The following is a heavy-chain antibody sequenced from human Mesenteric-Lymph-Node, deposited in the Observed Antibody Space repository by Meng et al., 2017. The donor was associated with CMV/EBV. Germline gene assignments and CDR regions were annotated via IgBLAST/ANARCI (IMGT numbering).Heavy chain of an antibody. J-gene: IGHJ4*02. CDR2: INHSGST. CDR3: ARHQRWLKSEGGFNY. V-gene: IGHV4-34*01. D-gene: IGHD4-23*01. CDR1: GGSFSGYY. Sequence: QVQVKQGGAGLLKPSETLSLTCAVYGGSFSGYYWSWIRQPPGKGLEWIGEINHSGSTNYNPSLKSRVTISVDTSKNQFSLKLSSVTAADTAVYYCARHQRWLKSEGGFNYWGQGTLVTVSS.